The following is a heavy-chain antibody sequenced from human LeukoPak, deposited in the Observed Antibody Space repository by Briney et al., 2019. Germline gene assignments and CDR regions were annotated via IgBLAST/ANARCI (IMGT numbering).Heavy chain of an antibody. CDR3: VREGPYGDFVF. CDR2: ISIHSNPI. CDR1: GYTFRSFS. V-gene: IGHV3-48*04. Sequence: GGSLSLSCVASGYTFRSFSMNWVRRAPGKGLQWISYISIHSNPIYYADSVKGRFTTSRDDAKNSLYLQMNSLRAEDTAVYYCVREGPYGDFVFWGQGTLVTVSS. D-gene: IGHD4-17*01. J-gene: IGHJ4*02.